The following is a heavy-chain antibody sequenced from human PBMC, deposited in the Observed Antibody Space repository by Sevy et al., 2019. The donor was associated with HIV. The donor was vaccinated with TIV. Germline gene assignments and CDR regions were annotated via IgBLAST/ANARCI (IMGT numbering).Heavy chain of an antibody. D-gene: IGHD2-2*01. V-gene: IGHV1-2*06. CDR1: GYTFTGYY. J-gene: IGHJ6*02. CDR2: INPNSGGT. CDR3: ARVDIVVVPAAMNYYYYGMDV. Sequence: ASVKVSCKASGYTFTGYYMHWVRQAPGQGLEWMGRINPNSGGTTYAQKFQGRVTMTRDTSISTAYMELSRLRSDDTAVYYCARVDIVVVPAAMNYYYYGMDVWGQGTTVTVSS.